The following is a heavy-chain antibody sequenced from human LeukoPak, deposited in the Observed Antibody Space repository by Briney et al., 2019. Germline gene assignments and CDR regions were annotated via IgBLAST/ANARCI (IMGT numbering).Heavy chain of an antibody. CDR2: IYYSGST. D-gene: IGHD2/OR15-2a*01. CDR3: ARDPGFSIFPRSYYFDY. V-gene: IGHV4-39*07. Sequence: PSETLSLTCTVSGGSISSSSYYWGWIRQPPGKGLEWIGSIYYSGSTYYNPSLKSRVTISVDTSKNQFSLKLSSVTAADTAVYYCARDPGFSIFPRSYYFDYWGQGALVTVSS. CDR1: GGSISSSSYY. J-gene: IGHJ4*02.